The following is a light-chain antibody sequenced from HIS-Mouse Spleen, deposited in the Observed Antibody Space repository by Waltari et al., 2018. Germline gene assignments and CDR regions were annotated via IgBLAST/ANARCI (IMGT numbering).Light chain of an antibody. CDR2: EGS. V-gene: IGLV2-23*03. CDR3: CSYAGSSTFGV. J-gene: IGLJ3*02. Sequence: QSALTQPASVSGSPGQSITISCTGTSIAVGSYNLVSWYQQHPGKAPKLMIYEGSKRPSGVSNRFSGSKSGNTASLTISGLQAEDEADYYCCSYAGSSTFGVFGGGTKLTVL. CDR1: SIAVGSYNL.